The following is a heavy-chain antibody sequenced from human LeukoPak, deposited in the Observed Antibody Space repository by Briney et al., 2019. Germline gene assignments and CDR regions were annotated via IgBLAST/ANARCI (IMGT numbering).Heavy chain of an antibody. Sequence: SETLSLTCAVSGGSISSSNWWSWVRQPPGKGLEWIGRIYTSGSTNYNPSLKSRVTISVDTSKNQFSLKLSSVTAADTAVYYCARAYYSNYVDGMDVWGQGTTVTVSS. CDR1: GGSISSSNW. J-gene: IGHJ6*02. CDR2: IYTSGST. V-gene: IGHV4-4*02. D-gene: IGHD4-11*01. CDR3: ARAYYSNYVDGMDV.